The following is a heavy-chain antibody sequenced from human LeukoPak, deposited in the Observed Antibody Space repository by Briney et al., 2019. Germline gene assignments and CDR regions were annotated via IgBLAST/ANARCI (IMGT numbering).Heavy chain of an antibody. CDR1: GFTFSSYG. CDR3: AKDTPRGYSSSWYGGGINWFDP. D-gene: IGHD6-13*01. Sequence: GGSLRLSCAASGFTFSSYGMHWVRQAPGKGLEWVAFIRYDGSNKYYADSVKGRFTISRDNSKNTLYLQMNSLRAEDTAVYYCAKDTPRGYSSSWYGGGINWFDPWGQGTLVTVSS. V-gene: IGHV3-30*02. J-gene: IGHJ5*02. CDR2: IRYDGSNK.